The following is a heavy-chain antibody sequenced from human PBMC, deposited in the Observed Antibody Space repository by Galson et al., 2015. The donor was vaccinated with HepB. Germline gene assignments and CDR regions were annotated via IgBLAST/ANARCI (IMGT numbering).Heavy chain of an antibody. V-gene: IGHV3-72*01. J-gene: IGHJ6*02. CDR2: SRKTYTT. D-gene: IGHD6-13*01. CDR3: ARGAAAATDYYYGSDV. Sequence: SLRLSCAASGFTFSDHYMDWVRLAPGKGLEWVGRSRKTYTTEYAASVKGRFTISRDDSKKSLYLQMNNLKTEDTAVYYCARGAAAATDYYYGSDVWGQGTTVTVSS. CDR1: GFTFSDHY.